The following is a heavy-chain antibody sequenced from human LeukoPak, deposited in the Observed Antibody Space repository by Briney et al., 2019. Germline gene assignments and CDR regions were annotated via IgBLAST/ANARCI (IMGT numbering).Heavy chain of an antibody. CDR2: INHSGST. CDR3: ARGGRRYDILTGGRSYYYYMDV. Sequence: SETLSLTCAVYGGSFSGYYWSWLRQPPGKGLEWLGEINHSGSTNYNPSLKSRVTISVDTSKNQFSLQLNSVTPEDTAVYYCARGGRRYDILTGGRSYYYYMDVWGKGTTVTVSS. V-gene: IGHV4-34*01. CDR1: GGSFSGYY. J-gene: IGHJ6*03. D-gene: IGHD3-9*01.